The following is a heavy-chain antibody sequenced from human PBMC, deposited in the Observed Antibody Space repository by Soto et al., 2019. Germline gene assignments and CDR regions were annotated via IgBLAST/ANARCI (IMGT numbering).Heavy chain of an antibody. D-gene: IGHD3-22*01. CDR1: GGTFSSYA. Sequence: SVKVSCKASGGTFSSYAISWVRQAPGQGLEGMGGIIPIFGTANYAQKFQGRVTITPDESASTAYMELSSLRSGDTAVYYCARGGLGDYDSSGPPWYYYYGMDVWGQGTTVTVSS. CDR3: ARGGLGDYDSSGPPWYYYYGMDV. J-gene: IGHJ6*02. V-gene: IGHV1-69*13. CDR2: IIPIFGTA.